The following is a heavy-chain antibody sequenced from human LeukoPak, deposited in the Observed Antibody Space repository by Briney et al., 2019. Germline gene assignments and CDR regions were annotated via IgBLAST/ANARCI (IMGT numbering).Heavy chain of an antibody. CDR2: IYHSGST. V-gene: IGHV4-4*02. Sequence: SETLSLTCAVSGGSISSSNWWSWVRQPPGKGLEWIGEIYHSGSTNYNPSLKSRVTKSVDTSKNQFSLKLSSVTAADTAVYYCARTTEGGYSYGYFYYYMDVWGKGTTVTISS. J-gene: IGHJ6*03. D-gene: IGHD5-18*01. CDR3: ARTTEGGYSYGYFYYYMDV. CDR1: GGSISSSNW.